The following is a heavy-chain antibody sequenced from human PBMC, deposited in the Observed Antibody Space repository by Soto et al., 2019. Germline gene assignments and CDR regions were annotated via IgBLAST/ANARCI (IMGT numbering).Heavy chain of an antibody. V-gene: IGHV3-11*06. CDR2: ISSSSRTT. Sequence: GGSLRLSCAASGFTFSDYYMSWIRQAPGKGLDWVAYISSSSRTTKYGDSVKGRFTISRDNAKNPLFLQMNSLRGEDTAVYYCARDVYRYSSSSPEDVWGQGTTVTVSS. CDR3: ARDVYRYSSSSPEDV. J-gene: IGHJ6*02. D-gene: IGHD6-6*01. CDR1: GFTFSDYY.